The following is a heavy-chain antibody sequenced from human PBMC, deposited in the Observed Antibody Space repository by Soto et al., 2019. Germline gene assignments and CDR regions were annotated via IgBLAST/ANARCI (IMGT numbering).Heavy chain of an antibody. J-gene: IGHJ4*02. D-gene: IGHD3-3*01. CDR3: ARDLNDFWSGYGYFDY. Sequence: PGGSLRLSCASSGFTFRSYSMNLVRRAPGKGLEWVSYISSSSSTIYYADSVKGRFTISRDNAKNSLYLQMNSLRDEDTAVYYCARDLNDFWSGYGYFDYWGQGTLVTVSS. CDR2: ISSSSSTI. V-gene: IGHV3-48*02. CDR1: GFTFRSYS.